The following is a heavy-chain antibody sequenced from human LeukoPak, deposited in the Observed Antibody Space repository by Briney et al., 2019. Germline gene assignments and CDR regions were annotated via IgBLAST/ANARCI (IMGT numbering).Heavy chain of an antibody. V-gene: IGHV3-30*02. D-gene: IGHD6-13*01. CDR1: RFTINNYG. Sequence: GGSLTLSCAASRFTINNYGMDWVRQAPGKGLEWVAFIRYDGHNEYYADSVKGRFIISRDNCKDIVYLQMNSLRAEDTAVYFCAKDGPHTSNWPSYFDYWGQGTLVTVSS. CDR3: AKDGPHTSNWPSYFDY. J-gene: IGHJ4*02. CDR2: IRYDGHNE.